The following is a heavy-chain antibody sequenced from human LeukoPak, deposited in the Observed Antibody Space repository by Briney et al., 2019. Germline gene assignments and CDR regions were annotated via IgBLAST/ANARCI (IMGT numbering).Heavy chain of an antibody. D-gene: IGHD2-8*01. CDR1: GGSISSGGYS. V-gene: IGHV4-30-2*01. Sequence: SETLSLTCAVSGGSISSGGYSWSWIRQPPGKGLEWVGYIYHSGSTYYSPSLKSRVTISVDRSKNQFSLKLSSVTAADTAVYYCATRYGVGYTFDYWGQGTLVTVSS. J-gene: IGHJ4*02. CDR3: ATRYGVGYTFDY. CDR2: IYHSGST.